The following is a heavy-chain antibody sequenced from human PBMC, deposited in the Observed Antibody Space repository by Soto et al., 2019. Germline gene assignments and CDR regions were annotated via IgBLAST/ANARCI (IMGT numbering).Heavy chain of an antibody. CDR3: AKEPYCSGVSCPFDY. J-gene: IGHJ4*02. D-gene: IGHD2-15*01. Sequence: EVQLVESGGGLVQPGRSLRLSCAASGFTFDDYAMHWVRQAPGKGLEWVSGISWNSGSIGYADSVKGRFTISRDNAKNSLYLQMNSLRAEDTALYYCAKEPYCSGVSCPFDYWGQGTLVTVSS. CDR2: ISWNSGSI. CDR1: GFTFDDYA. V-gene: IGHV3-9*01.